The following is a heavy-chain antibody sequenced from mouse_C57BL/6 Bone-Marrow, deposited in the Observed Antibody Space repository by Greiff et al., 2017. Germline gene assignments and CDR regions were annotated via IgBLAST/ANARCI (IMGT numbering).Heavy chain of an antibody. J-gene: IGHJ1*03. CDR2: INPSSGYT. Sequence: VKLQESGAELARPGASVKMSCKASGYTFTSYTMHWVKQRPGQGLEWIGYINPSSGYTKYNQKFKDKATLTADKSSSTAYMQLSSLTSEDSAVYYCARAYYGSSPYWYFDVWGTGTTVTVSS. D-gene: IGHD1-1*01. CDR1: GYTFTSYT. CDR3: ARAYYGSSPYWYFDV. V-gene: IGHV1-4*01.